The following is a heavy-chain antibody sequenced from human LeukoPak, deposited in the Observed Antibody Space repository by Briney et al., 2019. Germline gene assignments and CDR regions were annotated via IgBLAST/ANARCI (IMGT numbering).Heavy chain of an antibody. CDR2: MNPNSGNT. D-gene: IGHD1-26*01. V-gene: IGHV1-8*01. J-gene: IGHJ4*02. CDR3: ARVGRRIVGATTRWYYFDY. CDR1: GYTFTSYD. Sequence: GSSVKVSCKASGYTFTSYDINWVRQATGQGLEWMGWMNPNSGNTGYAQKFQGRVTMTGNTSISTAYMELSSLRSEDTAVYYCARVGRRIVGATTRWYYFDYWGQGTLVTVSS.